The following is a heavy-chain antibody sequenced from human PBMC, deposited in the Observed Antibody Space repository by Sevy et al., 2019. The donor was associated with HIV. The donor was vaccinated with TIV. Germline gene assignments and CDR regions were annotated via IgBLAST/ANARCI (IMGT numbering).Heavy chain of an antibody. J-gene: IGHJ4*02. Sequence: GGSLRLSCAASGFTFSKYWMGWVRQAPGKGLEWVANIKLDAGRKYYVDSVKGRFTISRDNAKNSLYLQMNSLRSEDTAVYFCARDDGNYYFHYWGQGTLVTVSS. CDR2: IKLDAGRK. D-gene: IGHD1-7*01. CDR3: ARDDGNYYFHY. CDR1: GFTFSKYW. V-gene: IGHV3-7*01.